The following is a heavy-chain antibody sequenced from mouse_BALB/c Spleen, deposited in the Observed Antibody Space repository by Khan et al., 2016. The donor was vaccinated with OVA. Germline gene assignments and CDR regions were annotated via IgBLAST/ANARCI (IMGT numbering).Heavy chain of an antibody. J-gene: IGHJ2*01. Sequence: VQLKQSGPELVRPGASVKISCKASGYSFTGYFMNWVMQSHGKSLEWIGRINPHIGETFYNQRFKDKATLTVDESSSTANMELRSLASEDSAVDYCTRVYRSDFDYWGQGTTLTVSS. V-gene: IGHV1-20*02. CDR3: TRVYRSDFDY. CDR2: INPHIGET. D-gene: IGHD1-1*01. CDR1: GYSFTGYF.